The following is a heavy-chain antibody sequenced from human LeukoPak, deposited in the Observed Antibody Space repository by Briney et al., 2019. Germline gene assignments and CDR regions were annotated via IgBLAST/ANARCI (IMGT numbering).Heavy chain of an antibody. V-gene: IGHV3-23*01. CDR3: AKDPTDFDSSGQTYFDY. CDR2: ISGSGGIT. CDR1: GFTFSSCA. D-gene: IGHD3-22*01. Sequence: GGSLRLSCAASGFTFSSCAMNWVRQTPGKGLEWVSGISGSGGITHYADSVRGRFTISRDNSKNTLYLQMNSLRAEDTAVYYCAKDPTDFDSSGQTYFDYWGQGSLVTVSS. J-gene: IGHJ4*02.